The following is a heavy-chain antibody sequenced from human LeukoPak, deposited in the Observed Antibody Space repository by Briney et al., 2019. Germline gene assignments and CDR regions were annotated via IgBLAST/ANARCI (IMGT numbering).Heavy chain of an antibody. Sequence: SGPTLVNPTQTLPLTCTFTGFSVTTNGVGVGWIRQAPGKALEWLAIIFWDGVRRYNSSLRSRLTITSDSSKNQVVLTMTNMDPVDTATYFCAHSLRRPGCSGGNCYYFDYWGQGTLVTVSS. CDR3: AHSLRRPGCSGGNCYYFDY. V-gene: IGHV2-5*02. CDR1: GFSVTTNGVG. D-gene: IGHD2-15*01. CDR2: IFWDGVR. J-gene: IGHJ4*02.